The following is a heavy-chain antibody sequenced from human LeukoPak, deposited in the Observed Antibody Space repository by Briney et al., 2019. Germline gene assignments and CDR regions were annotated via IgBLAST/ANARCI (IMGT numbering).Heavy chain of an antibody. J-gene: IGHJ3*02. CDR1: GYTLTELS. CDR3: ATILKPGYSGSYYLLGAFDI. CDR2: FDPEDGET. Sequence: ASVKVSCKVSGYTLTELSMHWVRQAPGKGLEWMGGFDPEDGETIYAQKFQGRVTMTEDTSTDTAYMELSSLRSEDTAVYYCATILKPGYSGSYYLLGAFDIWGQGTMVTVSS. D-gene: IGHD1-26*01. V-gene: IGHV1-24*01.